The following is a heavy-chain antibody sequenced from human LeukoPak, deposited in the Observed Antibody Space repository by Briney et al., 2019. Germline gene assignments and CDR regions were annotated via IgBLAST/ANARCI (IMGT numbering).Heavy chain of an antibody. CDR2: ISGNNDNI. CDR1: GFTSSSFS. Sequence: GGSLRLSCAASGFTSSSFSMNWVRQAPGKGLEWLSYISGNNDNIHQADSVKGRFAISRDNAKNSLYLQMNSLRAEDTAVYYCARDLSWSFDYWGQGTLVTVSS. J-gene: IGHJ4*02. D-gene: IGHD3-3*01. V-gene: IGHV3-48*01. CDR3: ARDLSWSFDY.